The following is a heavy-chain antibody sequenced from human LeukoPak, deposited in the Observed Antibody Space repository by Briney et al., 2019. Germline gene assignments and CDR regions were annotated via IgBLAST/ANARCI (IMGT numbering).Heavy chain of an antibody. CDR2: INPSGGST. V-gene: IGHV1-46*01. CDR3: ARSSAYYNEADI. Sequence: GASVTVSCTTSGYTFTSYYMHWVRQAPGQGLEWMGIINPSGGSTTYAQNFQGRLTMTSATSTSTVYMELSSLRSEDTAVYYCARSSAYYNEADIWGQGTMVTVSS. CDR1: GYTFTSYY. J-gene: IGHJ3*02. D-gene: IGHD3-9*01.